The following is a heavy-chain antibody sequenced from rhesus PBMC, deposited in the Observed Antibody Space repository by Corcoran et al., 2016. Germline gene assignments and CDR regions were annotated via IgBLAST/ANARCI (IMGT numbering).Heavy chain of an antibody. Sequence: QVQLQESGPGLVKPSETLSLTCAVSGGSISDDYYWSWIRHPPGNGLEWIGYIYGSGGGTNYNPSLQNRDTISIDTSKNQFSLKLSSVTAADTAVYYCARGDSSGWSPSFDYWGQGAPTTVSS. V-gene: IGHV4-106*01. J-gene: IGHJ4*01. CDR2: IYGSGGGT. D-gene: IGHD6S26*01. CDR3: ARGDSSGWSPSFDY. CDR1: GGSISDDYY.